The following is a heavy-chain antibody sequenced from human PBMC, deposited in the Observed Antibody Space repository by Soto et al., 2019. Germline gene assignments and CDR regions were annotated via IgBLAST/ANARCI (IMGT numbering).Heavy chain of an antibody. CDR2: ISRSSSYI. Sequence: RLSCAASGFTFSSYSMNWVRQAPGKGLEWVSSISRSSSYIYYADSVKGRFTISRDNAKNSVYLQMNSLRAEDTAVYYCATRAGAVMIDYWGQGTLVTVSS. D-gene: IGHD6-19*01. CDR1: GFTFSSYS. J-gene: IGHJ4*02. CDR3: ATRAGAVMIDY. V-gene: IGHV3-21*01.